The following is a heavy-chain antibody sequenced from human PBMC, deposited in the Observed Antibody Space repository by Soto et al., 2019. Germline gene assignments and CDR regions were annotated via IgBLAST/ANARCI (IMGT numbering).Heavy chain of an antibody. CDR3: ARGGRITMIVVVIPLDY. CDR2: IYYSGST. D-gene: IGHD3-22*01. J-gene: IGHJ4*02. V-gene: IGHV4-39*01. Sequence: SETLSLTCTVSGGSISSSSYYWGWIRQPPGKGLEWIGSIYYSGSTYYNPSLKSRVTISVDTSKNQFSLKLSSVTAADTAVYYCARGGRITMIVVVIPLDYWGQGTLVTVSS. CDR1: GGSISSSSYY.